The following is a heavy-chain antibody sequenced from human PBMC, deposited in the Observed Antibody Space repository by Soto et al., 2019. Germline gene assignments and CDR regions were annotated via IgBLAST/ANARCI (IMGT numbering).Heavy chain of an antibody. J-gene: IGHJ6*02. CDR2: IYYSEST. CDR3: ARGRQLVSVFSQAWGMDV. D-gene: IGHD6-6*01. CDR1: GGSISSYY. Sequence: QVQLQESGPGLVKPSETLSLTCTVSGGSISSYYWSWIRQPPGKGLEWIGYIYYSESTNYNPSLKSRVTISVDTSKNQFSLKLSSVTAADTAVYYCARGRQLVSVFSQAWGMDVWGQGTTVTVSS. V-gene: IGHV4-59*01.